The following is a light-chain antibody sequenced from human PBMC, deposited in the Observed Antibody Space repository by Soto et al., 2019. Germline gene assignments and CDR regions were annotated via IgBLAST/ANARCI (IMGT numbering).Light chain of an antibody. J-gene: IGKJ5*01. CDR3: QQHGDSPIT. CDR1: QSVTNSY. V-gene: IGKV3-20*01. Sequence: EIVLTQSPGTLSLSPGERVTLSCRASQSVTNSYLAWYQQKPGQAPRLLIYDASTRATGIPDRFSGSGSGTDFTLTISRLEPEDFAVYYCQQHGDSPITFGQGTRLEIK. CDR2: DAS.